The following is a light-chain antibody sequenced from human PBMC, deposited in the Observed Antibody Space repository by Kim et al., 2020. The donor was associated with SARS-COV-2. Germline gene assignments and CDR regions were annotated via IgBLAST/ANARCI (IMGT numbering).Light chain of an antibody. J-gene: IGLJ2*01. CDR3: NSRDSSGKLYVV. V-gene: IGLV3-19*01. CDR2: GKN. Sequence: SSELTQDPAVSVALGQTVRITCQGDSLRSYYASWXQQKPGQAPVLVIYGKNNRPSGIPDRFSGSSSGNTASLTITGAQAEDEADYYCNSRDSSGKLYVVF. CDR1: SLRSYY.